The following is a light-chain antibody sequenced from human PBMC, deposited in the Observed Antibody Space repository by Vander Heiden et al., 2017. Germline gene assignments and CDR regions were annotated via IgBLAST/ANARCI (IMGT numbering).Light chain of an antibody. CDR3: MQARQTPPA. CDR2: WGS. V-gene: IGKV2-28*01. Sequence: DLVMTQSPLSLPVTPGEPASISCRSSQSLLHSNGYNYLDWYLQKPGQSPQLLIYWGSNRASGVPDRFSGSGSGTDLTLKISRVEAEDFGVYYCMQARQTPPAFGPGTKVDIK. J-gene: IGKJ3*01. CDR1: QSLLHSNGYNY.